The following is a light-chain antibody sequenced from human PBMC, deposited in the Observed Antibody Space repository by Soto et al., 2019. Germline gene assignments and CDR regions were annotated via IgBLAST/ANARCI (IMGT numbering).Light chain of an antibody. CDR3: QQSKT. J-gene: IGKJ1*01. V-gene: IGKV3-20*01. CDR1: QSVSSTY. CDR2: GAS. Sequence: EIVLTQSPGTLYLSPGERATLSCRASQSVSSTYLAWYQQKPGQAPRLLIYGASSRATGIPDRFSGSGSGTHFTLTSSRLEPEDSAVYYCQQSKTFVQGTKVEIK.